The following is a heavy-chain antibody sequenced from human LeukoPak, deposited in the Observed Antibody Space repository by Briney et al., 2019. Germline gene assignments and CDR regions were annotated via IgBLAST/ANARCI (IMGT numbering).Heavy chain of an antibody. CDR2: ISGSGGST. J-gene: IGHJ6*02. CDR3: AKENKLRYFDWLPYYYYYGMDV. CDR1: GFTFSSYA. V-gene: IGHV3-23*01. D-gene: IGHD3-9*01. Sequence: GGSLRLSCAASGFTFSSYAMSWVRQAPGRGLEWVSAISGSGGSTYYADSVKGRFTISRDNSKNTLYLQMNSLRAEDTAVYYCAKENKLRYFDWLPYYYYYGMDVWGQGTTVTVSS.